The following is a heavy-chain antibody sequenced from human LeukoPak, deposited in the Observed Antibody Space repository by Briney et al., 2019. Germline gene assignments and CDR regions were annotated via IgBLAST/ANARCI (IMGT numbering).Heavy chain of an antibody. Sequence: SQTVSLTCTVSGGSISSGDYYWSWIRQPPGKGLDWIGYIYYSGSTYYNPSLKSRVTISVDTSKNQFSLKLSSVTAADTAIYYCARNIVGPRQVDYWGQGTLVTVSS. CDR2: IYYSGST. CDR3: ARNIVGPRQVDY. D-gene: IGHD1-26*01. CDR1: GGSISSGDYY. J-gene: IGHJ4*02. V-gene: IGHV4-30-4*01.